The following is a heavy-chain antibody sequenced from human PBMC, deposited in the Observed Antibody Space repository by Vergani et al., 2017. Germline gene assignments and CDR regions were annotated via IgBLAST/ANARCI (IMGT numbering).Heavy chain of an antibody. CDR2: INPNSGGT. D-gene: IGHD2-15*01. CDR1: GYTFTGYY. J-gene: IGHJ1*01. CDR3: ARARYCSGGSCYLGEYFQH. V-gene: IGHV1-2*02. Sequence: QVQLVQSGAEVKKPGASVKVSCKASGYTFTGYYMHWVRQAPGQGLEWMGWINPNSGGTNYAQKFQGRVTMTRDTSISTAYMELGRLRSDDTAVYYCARARYCSGGSCYLGEYFQHWGQGTLVTVSS.